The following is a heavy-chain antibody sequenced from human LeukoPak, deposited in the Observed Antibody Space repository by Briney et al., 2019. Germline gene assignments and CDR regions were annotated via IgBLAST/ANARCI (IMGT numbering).Heavy chain of an antibody. CDR1: GFTFSSYS. V-gene: IGHV3-48*01. CDR2: ISSSSSTI. J-gene: IGHJ4*02. Sequence: GGSLRLSCAASGFTFSSYSMNWLRQAPGKGLEWVSYISSSSSTIYYADSVKGPFTISRDNAKNSMYLQRESLRAEDTAVFYCARDEVVTTVTTTFDYWGQGTLVTVSS. CDR3: ARDEVVTTVTTTFDY. D-gene: IGHD4-11*01.